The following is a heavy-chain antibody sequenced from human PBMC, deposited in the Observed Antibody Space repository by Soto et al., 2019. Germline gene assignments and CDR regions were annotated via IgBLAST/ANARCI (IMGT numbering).Heavy chain of an antibody. Sequence: GVSVKVSCKASGSHFTSYVLRWVRQSPGQGFEWMGSTSAYNGNTNYAQLLQGRVTMTPDTSKSTDYMEPRSLISADTAMYYRARVYDFWSGHKNXFDPWRQSALDTVS. V-gene: IGHV1-18*01. CDR1: GSHFTSYV. D-gene: IGHD3-3*01. CDR2: TSAYNGNT. J-gene: IGHJ5*02. CDR3: ARVYDFWSGHKNXFDP.